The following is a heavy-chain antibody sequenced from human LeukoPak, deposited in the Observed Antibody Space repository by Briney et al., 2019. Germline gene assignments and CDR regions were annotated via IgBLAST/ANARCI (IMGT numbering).Heavy chain of an antibody. CDR3: ARKAAAGVDY. V-gene: IGHV1-46*01. Sequence: ASVKVSCKTSGYTFTNYDINWVRQATGQGLEWMGVINPSGGSTSYAQKFQGRVTMTRDTSTSTVYMELSSLRSEDTAVYYCARKAAAGVDYWGQGTLVTVSS. CDR2: INPSGGST. J-gene: IGHJ4*02. D-gene: IGHD6-13*01. CDR1: GYTFTNYD.